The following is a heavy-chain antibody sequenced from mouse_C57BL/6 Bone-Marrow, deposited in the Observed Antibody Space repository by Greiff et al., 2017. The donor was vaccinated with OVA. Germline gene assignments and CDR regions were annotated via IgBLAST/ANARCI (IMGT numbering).Heavy chain of an antibody. CDR1: GFTFSSYT. CDR2: ISGGGGNT. Sequence: EVKLMESGGGLVKPGGSLKLSCAASGFTFSSYTMSWVRQTPEKRLEWVATISGGGGNTYYPDSVKGRFTISRDNAKNTLYLQMSSLRSEDTALYYCARHPSMVTGAMDYWGQGTSVTVSS. J-gene: IGHJ4*01. CDR3: ARHPSMVTGAMDY. D-gene: IGHD2-2*01. V-gene: IGHV5-9*01.